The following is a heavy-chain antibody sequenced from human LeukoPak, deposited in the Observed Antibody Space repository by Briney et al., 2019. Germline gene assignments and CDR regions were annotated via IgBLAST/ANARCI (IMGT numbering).Heavy chain of an antibody. J-gene: IGHJ4*02. D-gene: IGHD4-17*01. V-gene: IGHV3-23*01. Sequence: GGSLRLSCAASGFTFSSYAMSWVRQAPGKGLEWVSAISGSGGSTYYADSVKGRFTISRDNSKNTLYLQMNSLRAEDTAVYYCANSDYGVPRYYFDYWGQGTLGTVSS. CDR1: GFTFSSYA. CDR2: ISGSGGST. CDR3: ANSDYGVPRYYFDY.